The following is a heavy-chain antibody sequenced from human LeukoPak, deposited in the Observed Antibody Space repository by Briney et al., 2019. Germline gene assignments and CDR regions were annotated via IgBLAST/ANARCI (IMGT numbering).Heavy chain of an antibody. Sequence: GGSLRLSCAASGFPFSGYSLTWVRQAPGKGLEWVSSISSSSSYIYYADSVKGRFTISRDNAKNSLYLQMNSLRAEDTAVYYCAIQYGSGSSFDYWGQGTLVTVSS. CDR3: AIQYGSGSSFDY. CDR2: ISSSSSYI. J-gene: IGHJ4*02. V-gene: IGHV3-21*01. D-gene: IGHD3-10*01. CDR1: GFPFSGYS.